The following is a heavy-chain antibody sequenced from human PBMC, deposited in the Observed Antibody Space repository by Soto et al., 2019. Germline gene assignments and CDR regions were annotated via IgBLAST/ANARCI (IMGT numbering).Heavy chain of an antibody. CDR3: ARAYDFWSGTPLGMDV. CDR2: IYSGGST. D-gene: IGHD3-3*01. Sequence: GGSLRLSCAASGFTVSSNYMSWVRQAPGKGLEWVSVIYSGGSTYYADSVKGRFTISRHNSKNTLYLQMNSLRAEDTAVYYCARAYDFWSGTPLGMDVWGKGTTVTVSS. V-gene: IGHV3-53*04. CDR1: GFTVSSNY. J-gene: IGHJ6*04.